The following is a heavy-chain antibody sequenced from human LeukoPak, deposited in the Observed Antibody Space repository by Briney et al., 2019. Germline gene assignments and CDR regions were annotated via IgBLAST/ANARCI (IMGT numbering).Heavy chain of an antibody. V-gene: IGHV4-59*01. Sequence: SETLSLTCTVSGGSISSYYWSWIRQPPGKGLEWIGYIYYSGSTNYNPSLKSRVTISVDTSKNQFSLKLSSVTAADTAVYYCARARTYYDSSGYSYYFDYWGQGTLVTVSS. J-gene: IGHJ4*02. CDR2: IYYSGST. D-gene: IGHD3-22*01. CDR1: GGSISSYY. CDR3: ARARTYYDSSGYSYYFDY.